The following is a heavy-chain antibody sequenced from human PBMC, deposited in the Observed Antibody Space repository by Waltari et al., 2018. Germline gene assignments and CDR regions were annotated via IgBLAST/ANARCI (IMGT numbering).Heavy chain of an antibody. D-gene: IGHD3-10*01. CDR3: ARVRITMVRGVRHDAFDI. J-gene: IGHJ3*02. Sequence: QVQLQESGPGLVKPSETLSLTCTVSGGSISSSYWSWIRQPPGKGLEWIGYIYYSGSTNYNPSLKRRVTISVDTSKNQFSLKLSSVTAADTAVYYCARVRITMVRGVRHDAFDIWGQGTMVTVSS. V-gene: IGHV4-59*01. CDR2: IYYSGST. CDR1: GGSISSSY.